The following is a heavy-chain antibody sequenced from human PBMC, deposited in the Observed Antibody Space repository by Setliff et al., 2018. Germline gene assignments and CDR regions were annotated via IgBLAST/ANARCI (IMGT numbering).Heavy chain of an antibody. D-gene: IGHD3-10*01. V-gene: IGHV5-51*01. CDR1: ASTFSNYW. CDR2: IYPDDSDT. Sequence: RGSLKISCKDSASTFSNYWIVWVRQMPGKGLEWMGMIYPDDSDTKYHPSFQGQVTISADKSISTAYLQWSSLKASDTAMYYCARHPYYYGSGTYLDNNNRWFDPWGQGTLVTVSS. CDR3: ARHPYYYGSGTYLDNNNRWFDP. J-gene: IGHJ5*02.